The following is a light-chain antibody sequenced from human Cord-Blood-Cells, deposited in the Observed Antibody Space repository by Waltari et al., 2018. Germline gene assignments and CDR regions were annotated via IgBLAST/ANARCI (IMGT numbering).Light chain of an antibody. Sequence: EIVLTQSPDTLSLSPGERATLSCRASQSVSSYLAWYQQKPGQAPRLLIYDASNRATGIPARFSGSGSGTDFTLTISCLEPEDFAVYYCQQRSNWPPYTFGQGTKLEIK. J-gene: IGKJ2*01. CDR2: DAS. CDR1: QSVSSY. CDR3: QQRSNWPPYT. V-gene: IGKV3-11*01.